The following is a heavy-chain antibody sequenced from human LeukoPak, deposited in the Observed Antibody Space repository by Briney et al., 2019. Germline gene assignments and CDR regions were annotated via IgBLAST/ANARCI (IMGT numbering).Heavy chain of an antibody. Sequence: SETLSLTCAVYGGSFSGYYWSWIRQPPGKGLEWIGEINHSGSTNYNPSLKSRVTISVDTSKNQFSLKLSSVTAADTAVYYCARQSWWLRSMDVWGKGTTVTISS. J-gene: IGHJ6*03. D-gene: IGHD5-12*01. V-gene: IGHV4-34*01. CDR1: GGSFSGYY. CDR3: ARQSWWLRSMDV. CDR2: INHSGST.